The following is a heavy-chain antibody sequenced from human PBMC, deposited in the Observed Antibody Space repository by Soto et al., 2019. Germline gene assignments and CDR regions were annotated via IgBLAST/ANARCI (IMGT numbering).Heavy chain of an antibody. CDR1: GFMFSSAW. V-gene: IGHV3-15*01. J-gene: IGHJ4*02. D-gene: IGHD1-1*01. CDR3: VEGWNDF. CDR2: IKSKRDGGTT. Sequence: HLVESGGDLVKPGGSLRLSCAASGFMFSSAWMSWVRQAPGKGLEWVGRIKSKRDGGTTDYAPPVKGSLVMSRDDSKTTLYLQMNRLKTVDTAVYYCVEGWNDFWGQGTLVAVSS.